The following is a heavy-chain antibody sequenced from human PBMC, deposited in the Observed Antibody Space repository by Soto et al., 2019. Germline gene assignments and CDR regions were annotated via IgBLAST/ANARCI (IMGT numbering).Heavy chain of an antibody. D-gene: IGHD6-13*01. CDR3: ANRHTLIAGDAFYI. J-gene: IGHJ3*02. CDR1: GFSLSTSGVG. V-gene: IGHV2-5*02. Sequence: QITLKESGPTLVKPTQTLTLTCTFSGFSLSTSGVGVDWIRQPPGKALEWLALIYWDDEKRYSPSLKSRLTITKDTSKNQVVLTMTNMDPVDTATYYCANRHTLIAGDAFYIWGLGTMVTVSS. CDR2: IYWDDEK.